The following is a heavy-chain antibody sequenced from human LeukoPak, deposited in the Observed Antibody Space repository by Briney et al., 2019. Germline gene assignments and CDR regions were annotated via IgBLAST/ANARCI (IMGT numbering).Heavy chain of an antibody. D-gene: IGHD3/OR15-3a*01. CDR3: ARGTGAGLVQAYYFDY. CDR2: ISVSGGNT. Sequence: GGSLRLSCAAAGFSFSNFAMNWVRLAPGKGLEWVSSISVSGGNTYYADSVNGRFTISRDNANNSLYLQMNSLSAEDTAVYYCARGTGAGLVQAYYFDYWGQGTLVTVSS. CDR1: GFSFSNFA. J-gene: IGHJ4*02. V-gene: IGHV3-23*01.